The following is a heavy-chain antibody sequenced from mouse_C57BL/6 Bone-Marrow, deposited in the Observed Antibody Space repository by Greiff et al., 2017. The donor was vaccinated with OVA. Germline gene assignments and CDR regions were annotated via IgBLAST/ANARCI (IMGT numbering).Heavy chain of an antibody. Sequence: EVKVVESGGGLVQSGRSLRLSCATSGFTFSDFYMEWVRQAPGKGLEWIAASRNKANDYTTEYSASVKGRFIVSRYTSQSILYLQMNALRAEDTAIYYCARDGDYNGAMDYWGQGTSVTVSS. CDR3: ARDGDYNGAMDY. CDR1: GFTFSDFY. V-gene: IGHV7-1*01. D-gene: IGHD1-3*01. CDR2: SRNKANDYTT. J-gene: IGHJ4*01.